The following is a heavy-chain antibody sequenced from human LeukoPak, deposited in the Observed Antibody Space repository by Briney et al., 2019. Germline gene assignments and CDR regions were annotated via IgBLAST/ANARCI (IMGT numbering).Heavy chain of an antibody. CDR3: ARATTVTTGSPFDY. D-gene: IGHD4-17*01. CDR1: GFTFSSYE. CDR2: ISSSGSTI. V-gene: IGHV3-48*03. J-gene: IGHJ4*02. Sequence: QSGGSLRLSCAASGFTFSSYEMNWVRQAPGKGLEWVSYISSSGSTIYYADSVKGRFTISRVNAKNSLYLQMNSLRAEDTAVYYCARATTVTTGSPFDYWGQGTLVTVSS.